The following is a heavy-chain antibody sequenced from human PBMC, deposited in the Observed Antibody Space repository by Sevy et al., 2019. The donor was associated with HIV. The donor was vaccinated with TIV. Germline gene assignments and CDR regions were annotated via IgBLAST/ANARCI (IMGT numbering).Heavy chain of an antibody. Sequence: GGSLRLSCAASGFTFSTYTMNWVRQAPGKGLQWVSSISSSSNYIYYADSVKGRFNISRDNAKNSLYIQMNSLRDEDTAVYYCARPYGSGSWEAFDIWGQGTMVTVSS. CDR1: GFTFSTYT. V-gene: IGHV3-21*01. CDR2: ISSSSNYI. D-gene: IGHD3-10*01. J-gene: IGHJ3*02. CDR3: ARPYGSGSWEAFDI.